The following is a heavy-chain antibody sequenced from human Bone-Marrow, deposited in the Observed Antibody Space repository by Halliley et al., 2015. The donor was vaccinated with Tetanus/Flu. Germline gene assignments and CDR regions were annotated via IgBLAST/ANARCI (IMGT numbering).Heavy chain of an antibody. CDR2: VYGGGPT. Sequence: KVLGWVSVVYGGGPTYYADSVKGRFTISRDNSKNTLFLQMNSLRAEDTAVYYCARGRGWLIDYWGQGTLVTVSS. D-gene: IGHD3-22*01. J-gene: IGHJ4*02. CDR3: ARGRGWLIDY. V-gene: IGHV3-53*01.